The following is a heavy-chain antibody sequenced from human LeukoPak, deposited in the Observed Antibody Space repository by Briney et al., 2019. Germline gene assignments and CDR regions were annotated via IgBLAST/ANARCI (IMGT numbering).Heavy chain of an antibody. V-gene: IGHV4-39*07. D-gene: IGHD7-27*01. J-gene: IGHJ4*02. Sequence: PSETLSLTCTVSGGSISSRNYYWGWIRQPPGKGLEWIGSIYYSGSTYYNSSLKSRVTISVDTSKNQFSLKLSSVTAADTAVYYCARASGEGAPPGPGIPYFDYWGQGTLVTVSS. CDR1: GGSISSRNYY. CDR3: ARASGEGAPPGPGIPYFDY. CDR2: IYYSGST.